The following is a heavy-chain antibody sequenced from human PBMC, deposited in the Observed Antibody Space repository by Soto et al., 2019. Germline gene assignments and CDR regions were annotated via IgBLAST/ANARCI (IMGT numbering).Heavy chain of an antibody. V-gene: IGHV3-7*03. J-gene: IGHJ4*02. CDR1: GFTFGFYW. D-gene: IGHD4-17*01. Sequence: EVQLEESGGGLVQPGGSLRLSCAASGFTFGFYWMTWVRQAPGKGLEWVANIKRDGSEQYYVDSVKGRFTISRDNAKNSVCLQMNSLRAVDTAIYYCARIRANDYEIDYWGQGTLVTVSS. CDR2: IKRDGSEQ. CDR3: ARIRANDYEIDY.